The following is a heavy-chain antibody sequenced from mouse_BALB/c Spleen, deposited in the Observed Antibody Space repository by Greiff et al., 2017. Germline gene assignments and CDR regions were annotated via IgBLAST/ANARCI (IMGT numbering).Heavy chain of an antibody. J-gene: IGHJ3*01. CDR2: IRLKSNNYET. V-gene: IGHV6-6*02. CDR3: TRPYYGSSYEFAY. D-gene: IGHD1-1*01. Sequence: EVKVEESGGGLVQPGGSMKLSCVASGFTFSNYWMNWVRQSPEKGLEWVAEIRLKSNNYETHYAESVKGRFTISRDDSKSSVYLQMNNLRAEDTGIYYCTRPYYGSSYEFAYWGQGTLVTVSA. CDR1: GFTFSNYW.